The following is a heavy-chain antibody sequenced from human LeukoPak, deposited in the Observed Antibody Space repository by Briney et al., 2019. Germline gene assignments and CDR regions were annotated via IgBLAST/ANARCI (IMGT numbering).Heavy chain of an antibody. CDR2: ISSSLSYI. D-gene: IGHD1-26*01. J-gene: IGHJ4*02. V-gene: IGHV3-21*01. Sequence: GGSLRHSCSASGLPFSCYSRNWIRPAPGKGLEGVSSISSSLSYIYYADSVKGRFTISRDNAKNSLYLQMNSLRAEDTAVYYCARELLGRRAWDYWGQGTLVTVSS. CDR1: GLPFSCYS. CDR3: ARELLGRRAWDY.